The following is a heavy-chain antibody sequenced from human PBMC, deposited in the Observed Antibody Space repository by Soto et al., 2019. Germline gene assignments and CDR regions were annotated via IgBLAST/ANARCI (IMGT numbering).Heavy chain of an antibody. V-gene: IGHV1-18*04. Sequence: ASVKVSCKASGYTFTSYGISWVRQAPGQGLEWMGWISAYNGNTNYAQKLQGRVTMTTDTSTSTAYMELRSPRSDDTAVYYCASCSSSWYPCYYYYGMDVWGQGTTVTVSS. CDR2: ISAYNGNT. CDR3: ASCSSSWYPCYYYYGMDV. CDR1: GYTFTSYG. J-gene: IGHJ6*02. D-gene: IGHD6-13*01.